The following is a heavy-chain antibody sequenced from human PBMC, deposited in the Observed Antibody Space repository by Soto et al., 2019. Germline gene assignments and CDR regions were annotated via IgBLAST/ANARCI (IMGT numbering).Heavy chain of an antibody. CDR1: GYTFTSYA. CDR3: ARYFDNGMAFDI. CDR2: INAGNGNT. V-gene: IGHV1-3*01. Sequence: ASVKVSCKASGYTFTSYAMHWVRQAPGQRLEWMGWINAGNGNTKYSQKFQGRVTITRDTSASTAYMELSSLRSEDTAVYYCARYFDNGMAFDIWGQGTMVTVSS. D-gene: IGHD1-1*01. J-gene: IGHJ3*02.